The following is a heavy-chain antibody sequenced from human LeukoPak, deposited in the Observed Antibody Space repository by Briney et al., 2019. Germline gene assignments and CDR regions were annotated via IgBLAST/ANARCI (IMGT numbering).Heavy chain of an antibody. Sequence: GASVKVSCKASGYTFTSYYMHWVRQAPGQALEWMGWITPFNGNTNYAQKFQDRVTITRDRSMSTAYMELSSLRSEDTAMYYCARGPIVGATTDAFDIWGQGTMVTVSS. CDR2: ITPFNGNT. J-gene: IGHJ3*02. CDR3: ARGPIVGATTDAFDI. V-gene: IGHV1-45*02. CDR1: GYTFTSYY. D-gene: IGHD1-26*01.